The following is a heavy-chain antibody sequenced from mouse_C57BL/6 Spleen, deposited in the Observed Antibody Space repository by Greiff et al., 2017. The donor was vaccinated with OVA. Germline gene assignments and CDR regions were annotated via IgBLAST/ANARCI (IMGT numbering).Heavy chain of an antibody. CDR2: IHPNSGST. Sequence: LQQPGAELVKPGASVKLSCKASGYAFTSYWMHWVKQRPGKGLEWIGMIHPNSGSTNYNEKFKTKATLTVDKTSSTAYMRLSSLTSEDSAVYYCARNWDVAYWGQGTLVTVSA. CDR1: GYAFTSYW. J-gene: IGHJ3*01. CDR3: ARNWDVAY. D-gene: IGHD4-1*01. V-gene: IGHV1-64*01.